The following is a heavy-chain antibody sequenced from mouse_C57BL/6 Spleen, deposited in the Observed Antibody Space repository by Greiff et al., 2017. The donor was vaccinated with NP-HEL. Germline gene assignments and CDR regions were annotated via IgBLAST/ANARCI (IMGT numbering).Heavy chain of an antibody. CDR2: IDPADGNT. J-gene: IGHJ1*03. D-gene: IGHD2-12*01. CDR1: GFNIKNYY. Sequence: EVKLQESVAELVKPGASVKLSCTASGFNIKNYYMHWVKQRPEQGLEWIGRIDPADGNTKYASKFQGKATLTADTSSNTAYLQLSSLTSEDTALYYSATTYDDGRYWYFEVWGTGTTVTVSS. CDR3: ATTYDDGRYWYFEV. V-gene: IGHV14-3*01.